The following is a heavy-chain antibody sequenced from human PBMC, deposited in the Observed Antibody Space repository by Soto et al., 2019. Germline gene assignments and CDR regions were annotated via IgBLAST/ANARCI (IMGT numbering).Heavy chain of an antibody. D-gene: IGHD6-19*01. Sequence: LSFSCAASGFTFSSYGMHWVRQAPGKGLEWVAVIWYDGNKKYYADSVKGRFTISRDNSKNTLYLQMNSLRAEDTAMYYCAKGAVAGGFFDSWGRGTLVTVS. CDR3: AKGAVAGGFFDS. CDR2: IWYDGNKK. J-gene: IGHJ4*02. V-gene: IGHV3-33*06. CDR1: GFTFSSYG.